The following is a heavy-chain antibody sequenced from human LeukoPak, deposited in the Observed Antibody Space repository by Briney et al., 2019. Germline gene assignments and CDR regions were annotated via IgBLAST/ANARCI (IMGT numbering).Heavy chain of an antibody. CDR3: ARHGTILSSWSY. Sequence: SETLSFTCTVSGGSISSYYWSWIRQPPGKRLEWIGYIYYSGSTNYNPSLKSRVTISVDTSKNQFSLKLSSVTAADTAVYYCARHGTILSSWSYWGQGTLVTVSS. CDR1: GGSISSYY. J-gene: IGHJ4*02. CDR2: IYYSGST. D-gene: IGHD6-13*01. V-gene: IGHV4-59*01.